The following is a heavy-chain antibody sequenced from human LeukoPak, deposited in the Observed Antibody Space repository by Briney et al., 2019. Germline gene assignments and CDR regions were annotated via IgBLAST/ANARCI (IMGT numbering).Heavy chain of an antibody. Sequence: SVKVSCKASGGTFSSYAISWVRQAPGQGLEWMGGIIPIFGTANYAQKFQGRVTITADESTSTAYMELSSLRSEDTAVYYCARDVSPFGVAFPPLFTRDNWFDPWGQGTLVTVSS. V-gene: IGHV1-69*13. J-gene: IGHJ5*02. CDR2: IIPIFGTA. CDR1: GGTFSSYA. D-gene: IGHD3-3*01. CDR3: ARDVSPFGVAFPPLFTRDNWFDP.